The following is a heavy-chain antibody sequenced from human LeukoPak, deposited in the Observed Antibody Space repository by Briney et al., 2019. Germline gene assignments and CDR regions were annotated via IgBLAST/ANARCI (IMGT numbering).Heavy chain of an antibody. V-gene: IGHV3-48*01. J-gene: IGHJ5*02. Sequence: PGGSLRLSCAASGFTFSSYSMNWVRQAPGKGLEWVSYISSSSSTIFYADSVKGRFTISRDNAKNSLYLQMNSLRAEDTAVYYCARGYYGSGKSWFDPRGQGTLVTVSS. CDR2: ISSSSSTI. CDR3: ARGYYGSGKSWFDP. D-gene: IGHD3-10*01. CDR1: GFTFSSYS.